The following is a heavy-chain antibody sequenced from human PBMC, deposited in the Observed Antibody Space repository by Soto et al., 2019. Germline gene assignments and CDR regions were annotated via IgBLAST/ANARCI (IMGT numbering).Heavy chain of an antibody. J-gene: IGHJ4*02. D-gene: IGHD3-10*01. V-gene: IGHV3-15*07. CDR2: IKSKTDGGTT. CDR3: TTVLLWMAGAGSDY. CDR1: GFTFSNAW. Sequence: EVQLVESGGGLVKPGGSLRLSCAASGFTFSNAWMNWVRQAPGKGLEWVGRIKSKTDGGTTDYAAPVKGRFTISRDDSKSTLYLQMTSLKTEDTAVYYCTTVLLWMAGAGSDYWGQGTLVTVSS.